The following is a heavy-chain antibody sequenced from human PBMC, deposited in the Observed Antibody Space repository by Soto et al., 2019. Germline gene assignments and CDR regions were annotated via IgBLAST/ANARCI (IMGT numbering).Heavy chain of an antibody. D-gene: IGHD3-3*01. V-gene: IGHV3-23*01. CDR3: AKVSPPKYYDFWSGYYFDY. CDR2: ISGSGGST. Sequence: GGSLRLSCAASGVTFSSYAMSWVRQATGKGLEWVSAISGSGGSTYYADAVKGRFTISRDNSKNTRYLQMNSLRAEDTAVYYSAKVSPPKYYDFWSGYYFDYWGQGTLVTVSP. J-gene: IGHJ4*02. CDR1: GVTFSSYA.